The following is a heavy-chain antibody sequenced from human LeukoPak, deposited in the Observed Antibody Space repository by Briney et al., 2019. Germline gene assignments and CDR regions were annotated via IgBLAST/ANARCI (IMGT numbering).Heavy chain of an antibody. J-gene: IGHJ4*02. CDR2: IRYDGSNK. Sequence: PGGSLRLSCAASGFTFSSYGMHWVRQAPGKGLEWVAFIRYDGSNKYYADSVKGRFTISKDNSKNTLYLQMNSLRAEDTAVYYCAKARGWLVDYWGQGTLVTVSS. CDR3: AKARGWLVDY. CDR1: GFTFSSYG. D-gene: IGHD6-19*01. V-gene: IGHV3-30*02.